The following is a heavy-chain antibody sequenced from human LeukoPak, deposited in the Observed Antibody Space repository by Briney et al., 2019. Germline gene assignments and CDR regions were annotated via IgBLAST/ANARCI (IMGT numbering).Heavy chain of an antibody. D-gene: IGHD2-15*01. J-gene: IGHJ6*02. CDR1: GYTFTNYA. CDR3: ARGSAYTIYGLDV. V-gene: IGHV1-3*01. Sequence: APVKVSCKASGYTFTNYAMHWVRQAPGHVLEWMGWINAGNGDIKYSQKFQDRVTITRDTSASTAYMELSSLRSEDTALYYCARGSAYTIYGLDVWGQGTTVTVSS. CDR2: INAGNGDI.